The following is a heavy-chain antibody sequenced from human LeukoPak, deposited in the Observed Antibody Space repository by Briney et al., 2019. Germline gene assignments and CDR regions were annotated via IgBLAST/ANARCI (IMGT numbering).Heavy chain of an antibody. J-gene: IGHJ4*02. D-gene: IGHD6-19*01. Sequence: PGGSLRLSCAASGFTFGNYAMNWVRQGPGKGLEYISGISAIGGSTYDADSVKGRFIISRDNSKNTVYLQMYSLRAADTAVHYCAKAQDSSGWYVHFDSWGQGTLVTVSS. V-gene: IGHV3-23*01. CDR3: AKAQDSSGWYVHFDS. CDR1: GFTFGNYA. CDR2: ISAIGGST.